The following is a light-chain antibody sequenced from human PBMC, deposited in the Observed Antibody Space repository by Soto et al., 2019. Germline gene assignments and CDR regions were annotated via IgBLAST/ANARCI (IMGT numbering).Light chain of an antibody. Sequence: QSVLTQPASVSGSPGQSITISCTGTSSDVGGYDYVSWYQLHPGKAPKLMVFEVSNRPSGASYRFSGSKSGNTASLTISGLQAEDEADYFCSSYTDNRPYVFGTGTKVTVL. CDR3: SSYTDNRPYV. CDR2: EVS. CDR1: SSDVGGYDY. V-gene: IGLV2-14*01. J-gene: IGLJ1*01.